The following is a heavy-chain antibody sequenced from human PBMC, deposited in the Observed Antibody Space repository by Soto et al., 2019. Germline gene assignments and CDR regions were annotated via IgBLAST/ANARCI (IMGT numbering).Heavy chain of an antibody. CDR1: GYSFTSYW. Sequence: GESLKISCKGSGYSFTSYWIGWVRQMPGKGLEWMGIIHPGNSDTKYSPSFQGQVTISADKSISTAYLQWSSLKASDTAMYYCARNRAVAGMPDYYYDMDVWGQGTTVTVS. V-gene: IGHV5-51*01. D-gene: IGHD6-19*01. CDR3: ARNRAVAGMPDYYYDMDV. J-gene: IGHJ6*02. CDR2: IHPGNSDT.